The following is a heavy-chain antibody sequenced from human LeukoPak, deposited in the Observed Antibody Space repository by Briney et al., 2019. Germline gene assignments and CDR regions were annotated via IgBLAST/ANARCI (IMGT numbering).Heavy chain of an antibody. J-gene: IGHJ3*02. V-gene: IGHV3-23*01. CDR2: ITGSGGST. D-gene: IGHD5-24*01. CDR3: AKDPRDGYDDDAFDI. Sequence: GGCLRLSCAASGFAFSSYAMSWVRQAPGKGLEWVSTITGSGGSTYYADSVKGRFTISRNTSKNTLYLQMNSLRAEDTAVYYCAKDPRDGYDDDAFDIWGQGTMVTVSS. CDR1: GFAFSSYA.